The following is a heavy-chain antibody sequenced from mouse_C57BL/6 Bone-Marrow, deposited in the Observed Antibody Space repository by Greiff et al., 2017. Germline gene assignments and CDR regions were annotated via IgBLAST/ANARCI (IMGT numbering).Heavy chain of an antibody. CDR2: ISYDGSN. CDR3: ARVGDGSRDY. CDR1: GYSITSGYY. J-gene: IGHJ2*01. D-gene: IGHD2-3*01. V-gene: IGHV3-6*01. Sequence: VQLKESGPGLVKPSQSLSLTCSVTGYSITSGYYWNLIRQFPGNKLEWMGYISYDGSNNYNPSLKNRISITRDTSKNQFFLKLNSVTTEDTATYYCARVGDGSRDYWGQGTTLTVSS.